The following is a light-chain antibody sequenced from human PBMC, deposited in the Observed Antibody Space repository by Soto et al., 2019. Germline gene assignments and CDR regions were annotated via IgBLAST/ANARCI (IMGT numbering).Light chain of an antibody. J-gene: IGKJ4*01. CDR2: DVS. CDR3: QQRSNWPLT. Sequence: EIVLTQSPATLSLSPGERATLSCRASQSVSSSFAWYQQKPGQTPRLLIYDVSNRATGIPARFSGSGSGTDLNLTVSSQEPEDFAVYYCQQRSNWPLTFGGGTKVEIK. CDR1: QSVSSS. V-gene: IGKV3-11*01.